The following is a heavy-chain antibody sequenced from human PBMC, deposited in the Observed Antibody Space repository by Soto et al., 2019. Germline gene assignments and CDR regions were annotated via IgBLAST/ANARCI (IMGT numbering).Heavy chain of an antibody. V-gene: IGHV4-34*01. Sequence: PSETLSLTCAVYGGSFSGYYWSWIRQPPGKGLEWIGEINHSGSTNYNPSLKSRVTISVDTSKNQFSLKLSSVTAADTAVYYCARLDEWSPTRWVQGTLVTVSS. CDR3: ARLDEWSPTR. D-gene: IGHD3-3*01. CDR2: INHSGST. J-gene: IGHJ4*02. CDR1: GGSFSGYY.